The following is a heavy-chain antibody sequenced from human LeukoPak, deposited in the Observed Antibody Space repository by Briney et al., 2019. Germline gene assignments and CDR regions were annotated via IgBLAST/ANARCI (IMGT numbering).Heavy chain of an antibody. J-gene: IGHJ4*02. V-gene: IGHV3-15*01. CDR2: IKTKTDGGTT. CDR1: GFTFSDAW. D-gene: IGHD1-14*01. Sequence: PGGSLRLSCAGSGFTFSDAWMSWVRQAPGKGLEWVGRIKTKTDGGTTDYAAPVKGRFTISRDDSQNTLYMEMNSPKTEDTAVYYCTTDRRYNSFYWGQGTLVTVSS. CDR3: TTDRRYNSFY.